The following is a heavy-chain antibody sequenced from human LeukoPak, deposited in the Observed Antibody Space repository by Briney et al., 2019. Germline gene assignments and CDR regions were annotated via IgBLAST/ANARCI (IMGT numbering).Heavy chain of an antibody. CDR3: AGGHDTAIDFDY. CDR1: GGSFSGYY. Sequence: SETLSLTCAVYGGSFSGYYWSWIRQPPGKGLEWIGEINHSGSTNYNPSLKSRVTISVDTSKNQFSLKLSSVTAADTAVYYCAGGHDTAIDFDYWGQGTLITVSS. V-gene: IGHV4-34*01. CDR2: INHSGST. J-gene: IGHJ4*02. D-gene: IGHD5-18*01.